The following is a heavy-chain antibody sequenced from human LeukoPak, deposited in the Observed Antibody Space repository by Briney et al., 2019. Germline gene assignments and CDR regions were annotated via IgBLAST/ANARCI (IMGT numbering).Heavy chain of an antibody. CDR3: TTVYSDSSGYYFNYCDY. V-gene: IGHV3-15*01. CDR2: IKSKTDGETT. D-gene: IGHD3-22*01. CDR1: GFTDSNAW. Sequence: GGSLRLSCAASGFTDSNAWMSWVRQAPGKGLEWVGRIKSKTDGETTDYAAPVKGRFTISRDDSKNTLYLQMNSLKTEDTAVYYCTTVYSDSSGYYFNYCDYWGQGTLVTVST. J-gene: IGHJ4*02.